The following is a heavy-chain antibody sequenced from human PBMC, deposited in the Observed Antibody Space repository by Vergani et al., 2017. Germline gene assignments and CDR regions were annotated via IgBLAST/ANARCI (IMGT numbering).Heavy chain of an antibody. V-gene: IGHV3-30-3*01. CDR2: ISYDGSNK. J-gene: IGHJ6*03. CDR1: GFTFRNYA. D-gene: IGHD3/OR15-3a*01. Sequence: VQLLESGGGLAQPGGSLRLSCAASGFTFRNYAMTWVRQAPGKGLEWVALISYDGSNKYYADSVKGRFTVSRDNSKNTLYLQMNSLRTEDTAVYYCARSEGSMIFGVVTKEYYFMDVWGKGTTVTVSS. CDR3: ARSEGSMIFGVVTKEYYFMDV.